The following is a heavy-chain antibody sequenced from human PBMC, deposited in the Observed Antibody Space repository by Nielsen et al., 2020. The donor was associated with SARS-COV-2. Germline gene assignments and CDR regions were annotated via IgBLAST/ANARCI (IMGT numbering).Heavy chain of an antibody. D-gene: IGHD1-14*01. CDR3: AKDIKPYRGYFDC. Sequence: GESLKISCAASGFTFSSYWMSWVRQAPGKGLEWVANIKQDGSEKYYVDSVKGRFTISRDNAKNSLYLQMNSLRAEDTALYYCAKDIKPYRGYFDCWGQGTLVTVSS. V-gene: IGHV3-7*03. CDR2: IKQDGSEK. J-gene: IGHJ4*02. CDR1: GFTFSSYW.